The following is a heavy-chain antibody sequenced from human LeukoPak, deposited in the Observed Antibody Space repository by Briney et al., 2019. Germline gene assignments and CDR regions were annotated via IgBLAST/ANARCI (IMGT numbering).Heavy chain of an antibody. D-gene: IGHD1-1*01. Sequence: GGSLRLSCAASGFTFSSYGMHWVRQAPGKGLEWVAVISYDGSNKYYADSVKGRFTISRDNAKNSLYLQMNSLRAEDTAVYYCAREWNDYYYYGMDVWGQGTTVTVSS. J-gene: IGHJ6*02. V-gene: IGHV3-30*03. CDR3: AREWNDYYYYGMDV. CDR1: GFTFSSYG. CDR2: ISYDGSNK.